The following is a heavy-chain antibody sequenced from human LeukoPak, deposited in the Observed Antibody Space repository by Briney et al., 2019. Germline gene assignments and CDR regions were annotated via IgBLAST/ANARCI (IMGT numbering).Heavy chain of an antibody. CDR2: FDPEDGET. V-gene: IGHV1-24*01. CDR1: GYTLTELS. Sequence: ASVKVSCKVSGYTLTELSMHWVRQAPGKGLEWMGGFDPEDGETIYAQKFQGRVTMTEDTSTDTAYMELSSLRSEDTAVYYCARGKGVPAAIDGYYFDYWGQGTLVTVSS. CDR3: ARGKGVPAAIDGYYFDY. J-gene: IGHJ4*02. D-gene: IGHD2-2*01.